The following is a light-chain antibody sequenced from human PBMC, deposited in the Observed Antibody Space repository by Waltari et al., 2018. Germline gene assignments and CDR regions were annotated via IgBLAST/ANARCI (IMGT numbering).Light chain of an antibody. V-gene: IGLV1-40*01. Sequence: QSVLTQPPSVSGAPGQRVTISCSGSSSNIGAGSDVHWYQQLPGTAPKLLIYGTGIRPSGVPDRFSGSKSGTSASLAITGLQAEDEADYYCQSYDSSLTGSVFGGGTKLTVL. CDR2: GTG. CDR1: SSNIGAGSD. J-gene: IGLJ3*02. CDR3: QSYDSSLTGSV.